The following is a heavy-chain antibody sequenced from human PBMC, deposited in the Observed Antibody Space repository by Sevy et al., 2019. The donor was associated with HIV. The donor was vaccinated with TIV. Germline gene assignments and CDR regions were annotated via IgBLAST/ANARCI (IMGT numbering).Heavy chain of an antibody. CDR1: GFTFTSDY. V-gene: IGHV3-74*01. D-gene: IGHD1-26*01. CDR3: ARGSRGTFGS. J-gene: IGHJ4*02. Sequence: GGSLRLSCAASGFTFTSDYMHWVRQPPGKGLVWVSHINTDGKITSYADSVKGRFTTSRDNAKNTLYLQMNSLRAEDTAVYYCARGSRGTFGSWGQGTLVTVSS. CDR2: INTDGKIT.